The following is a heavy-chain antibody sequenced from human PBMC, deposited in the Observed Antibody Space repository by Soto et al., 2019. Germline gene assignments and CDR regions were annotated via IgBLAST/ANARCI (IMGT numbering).Heavy chain of an antibody. Sequence: WETLSLTCTVSGGSISGYYWSWIRQPPGKGLEWIGYIYYSGSTNYNPSLKSRVTISAVTSKNQFSLKLTSVTAADTAVYYCARGGYSSGWNNYFDYWGQGTLVTV. CDR1: GGSISGYY. D-gene: IGHD6-19*01. V-gene: IGHV4-59*01. J-gene: IGHJ4*02. CDR2: IYYSGST. CDR3: ARGGYSSGWNNYFDY.